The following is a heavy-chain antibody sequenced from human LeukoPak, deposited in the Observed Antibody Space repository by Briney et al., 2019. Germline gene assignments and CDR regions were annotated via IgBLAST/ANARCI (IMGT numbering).Heavy chain of an antibody. Sequence: GGSLRLSCAASGFTFSSHGMNWVRQAPGKGLEWVSSISSSSSYIYYADSVKGRFTISRDNAKNSLYLQMNSLRAEDTAVYYCARDTDDYGVLLDYWGQGTLVTVSS. CDR2: ISSSSSYI. CDR3: ARDTDDYGVLLDY. V-gene: IGHV3-21*01. CDR1: GFTFSSHG. D-gene: IGHD4-17*01. J-gene: IGHJ4*02.